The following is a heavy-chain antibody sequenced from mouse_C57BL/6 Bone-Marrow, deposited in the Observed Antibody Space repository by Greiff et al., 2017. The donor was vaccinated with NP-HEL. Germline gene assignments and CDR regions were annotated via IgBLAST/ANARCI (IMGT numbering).Heavy chain of an antibody. CDR3: ARCYYGSSYGIWFAY. D-gene: IGHD1-1*01. V-gene: IGHV1-81*01. Sequence: QVQLQQSGAELARPGASVKLSCKASGYTFTSYGISWVKQRTGQGLEWIGEIYPRSGNTYYNEKFKGKATLTADKSSSTAYMELRSLTSEDSAVYFCARCYYGSSYGIWFAYWGQGTLVTVSA. CDR1: GYTFTSYG. CDR2: IYPRSGNT. J-gene: IGHJ3*01.